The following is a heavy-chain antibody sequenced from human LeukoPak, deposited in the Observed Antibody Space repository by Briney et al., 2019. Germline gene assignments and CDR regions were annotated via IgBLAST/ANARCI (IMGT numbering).Heavy chain of an antibody. Sequence: SETLSLTCTVSGGSISSSSYYWGWIRQPPGKGLEWIGSIYYSGSTYYNPSLKSRVTISVDTSKNQFSLKLSSVTAADTAVYYCARDVGATTENWFDPWGQGTLVTVSS. D-gene: IGHD1-26*01. V-gene: IGHV4-39*07. J-gene: IGHJ5*02. CDR1: GGSISSSSYY. CDR3: ARDVGATTENWFDP. CDR2: IYYSGST.